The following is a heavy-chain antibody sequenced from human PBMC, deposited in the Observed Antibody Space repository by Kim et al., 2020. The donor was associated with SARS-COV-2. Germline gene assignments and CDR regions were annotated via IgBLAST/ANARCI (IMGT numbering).Heavy chain of an antibody. CDR3: VRERLNYKRCAFDV. J-gene: IGHJ3*01. Sequence: GGSLRLSCAASQFTFSSHGMHWVRQAPGKGLEWVAVISFDGTYKYYADSVKGRFSISRDNSRDTLDLQMNSLRPDDTAVYYCVRERLNYKRCAFDVWGQG. CDR2: ISFDGTYK. CDR1: QFTFSSHG. V-gene: IGHV3-30*03. D-gene: IGHD1-1*01.